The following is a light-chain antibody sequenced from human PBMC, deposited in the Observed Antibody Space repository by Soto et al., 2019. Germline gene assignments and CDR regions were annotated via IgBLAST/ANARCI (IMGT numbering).Light chain of an antibody. Sequence: QSALTQPRSVSGSPGQSVTISCTGTSSDVGDYNHVSWYQQYPGKAPKLVIYDVSKRPSGVPNRFSGSKSGNTASLTISGLQTEDEADYYCCSFAGSYTLWVFGGGTKLTVL. CDR1: SSDVGDYNH. CDR2: DVS. V-gene: IGLV2-11*01. CDR3: CSFAGSYTLWV. J-gene: IGLJ3*02.